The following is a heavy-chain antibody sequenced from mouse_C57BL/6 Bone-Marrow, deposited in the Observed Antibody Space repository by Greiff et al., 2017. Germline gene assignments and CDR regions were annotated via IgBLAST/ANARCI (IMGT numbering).Heavy chain of an antibody. V-gene: IGHV5-9*01. CDR1: GFTFSSYT. CDR2: LSGGGGNT. CDR3: SRQLTTVLATKYFDV. D-gene: IGHD1-1*01. Sequence: EVKLVESGGGLVKPGGSLKLSCAASGFTFSSYTMSWVRQTPEQRLQWVAALSGGGGNTYSPDSVKGRFTISRANDKNILYLQMSSLRSVDTALYYCSRQLTTVLATKYFDVWGTGTTVTVSS. J-gene: IGHJ1*03.